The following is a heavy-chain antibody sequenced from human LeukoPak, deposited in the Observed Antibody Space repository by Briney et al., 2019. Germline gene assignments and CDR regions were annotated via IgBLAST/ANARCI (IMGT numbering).Heavy chain of an antibody. CDR2: ISPSGGST. J-gene: IGHJ4*02. CDR3: AREPI. Sequence: GASVKVSCKAFGYTFTSNYMHWVRQAPGQGPERMGVISPSGGSTTYAQKFQGRVTLTRDMSTSTDYLELRSLRSDDTAVYYCAREPIWGQGTLVTVSS. V-gene: IGHV1-46*01. CDR1: GYTFTSNY.